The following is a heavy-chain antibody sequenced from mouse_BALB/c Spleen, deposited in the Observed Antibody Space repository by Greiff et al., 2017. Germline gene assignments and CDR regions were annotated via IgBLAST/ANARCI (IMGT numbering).Heavy chain of an antibody. CDR3: ARQGLHGAMDY. Sequence: EEMLVESGGGLVKPGGSLKLSCAASGFTFSSYAMSWVRQTPEKRLEWVATISSGGSYTYYPDSVKGRFTISRDNAENTLYLQMSSLRSEDTAMYYCARQGLHGAMDYWGQGTSVTVSS. V-gene: IGHV5-9-1*01. CDR2: ISSGGSYT. J-gene: IGHJ4*01. CDR1: GFTFSSYA. D-gene: IGHD2-2*01.